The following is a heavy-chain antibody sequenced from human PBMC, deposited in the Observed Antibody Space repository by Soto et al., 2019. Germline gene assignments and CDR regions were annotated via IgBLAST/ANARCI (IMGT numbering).Heavy chain of an antibody. CDR2: ISYDGSNK. CDR1: GFTFSSYS. Sequence: QVQLVESGGGVVQPGRSLRLSCAASGFTFSSYSMHWVRQTPGKGLEWVAVISYDGSNKYYAESVKVRFTISRANSKNTLFLQTSSLRAEDRAVNYCASPSLLTTVTTTFFDYWGQGTLVTVSS. D-gene: IGHD4-17*01. J-gene: IGHJ4*02. V-gene: IGHV3-30-3*01. CDR3: ASPSLLTTVTTTFFDY.